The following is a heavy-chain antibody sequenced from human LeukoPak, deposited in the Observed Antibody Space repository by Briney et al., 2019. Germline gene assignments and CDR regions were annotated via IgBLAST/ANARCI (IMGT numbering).Heavy chain of an antibody. CDR1: GFTYRSYA. CDR2: ISYDGSNK. J-gene: IGHJ4*02. V-gene: IGHV3-30-3*01. CDR3: ARDRSSTIHRGGFFDY. Sequence: GGSLRLFCAASGFTYRSYAMLGLRQAPGKALEGLAVISYDGSNKYYADSVKGRFTISRDNFKNSLYLQMNSLRAEDTAVYYCARDRSSTIHRGGFFDYWGQGTLVTVSS. D-gene: IGHD2-2*01.